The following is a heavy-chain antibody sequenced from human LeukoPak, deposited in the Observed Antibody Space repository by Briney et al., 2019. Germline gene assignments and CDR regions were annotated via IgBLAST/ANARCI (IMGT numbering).Heavy chain of an antibody. Sequence: GGSLRLSCAASGFTFSSYEMNWVRQAPGKGLEWVAFIRYDGSNKYYADSVKGRFTISRDNSKNTLYLQMNSLRAEDTAVYYCARAGYYDFWSGYQSGYWGQGTLVTVSS. CDR3: ARAGYYDFWSGYQSGY. V-gene: IGHV3-30*02. CDR2: IRYDGSNK. J-gene: IGHJ4*02. D-gene: IGHD3-3*01. CDR1: GFTFSSYE.